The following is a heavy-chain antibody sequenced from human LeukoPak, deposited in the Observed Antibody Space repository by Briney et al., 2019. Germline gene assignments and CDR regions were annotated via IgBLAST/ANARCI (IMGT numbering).Heavy chain of an antibody. CDR2: ISHDGSNK. CDR1: GFTFSSYA. Sequence: GGSLRLSCAASGFTFSSYAMHWVRQAPGRGLEWVAVISHDGSNKYYADSVKGRFTISRDNSKNTLYLQMNSLRAEDTAVYYCARLWELVSYWGQGTLVTVSS. J-gene: IGHJ4*02. CDR3: ARLWELVSY. V-gene: IGHV3-30-3*01. D-gene: IGHD1-26*01.